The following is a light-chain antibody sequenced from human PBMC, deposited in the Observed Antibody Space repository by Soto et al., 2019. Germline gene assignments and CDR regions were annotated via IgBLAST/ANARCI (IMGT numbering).Light chain of an antibody. CDR2: EDD. CDR3: GTWDTSLDAGV. Sequence: QSVLTQPPSVSAAPGRRVTISCSGTNSNIGTNYVSWYQHLPGTAPKLLVYEDDKRPSGIPDRFSGSKSGTSATLAITGLQTGDEAHYYCGTWDTSLDAGVFGGGTKVTVL. CDR1: NSNIGTNY. J-gene: IGLJ2*01. V-gene: IGLV1-51*02.